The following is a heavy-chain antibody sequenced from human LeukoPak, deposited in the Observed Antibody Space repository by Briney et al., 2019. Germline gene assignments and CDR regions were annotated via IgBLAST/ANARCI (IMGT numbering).Heavy chain of an antibody. CDR1: GFIFSNYG. D-gene: IGHD5-24*01. CDR3: ARVRGYNSAFDY. CDR2: ITGSGSNK. J-gene: IGHJ4*02. Sequence: PGGSLRLSCAASGFIFSNYGMSWVRQAPGKGLEWVSSITGSGSNKYYADSVKGRFTISRDNSKNTLYLQMNSLRAEDTAVYYCARVRGYNSAFDYWGQGTLVTVSS. V-gene: IGHV3-23*01.